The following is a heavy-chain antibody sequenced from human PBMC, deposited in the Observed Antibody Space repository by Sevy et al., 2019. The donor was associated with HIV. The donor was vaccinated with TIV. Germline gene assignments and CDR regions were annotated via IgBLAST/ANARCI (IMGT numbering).Heavy chain of an antibody. V-gene: IGHV3-7*01. Sequence: GGSLRLSCAASGFTFSSYWMSWVRQAPGKGLEWVANIKQDGSEKYYVDSVKGRFTISRDNAKNSLYLQMNSLRAEDMAVYYCARDPSGSGSYYTPLYYGMDVSGQGTTVTVSS. CDR3: ARDPSGSGSYYTPLYYGMDV. CDR2: IKQDGSEK. J-gene: IGHJ6*02. CDR1: GFTFSSYW. D-gene: IGHD3-10*01.